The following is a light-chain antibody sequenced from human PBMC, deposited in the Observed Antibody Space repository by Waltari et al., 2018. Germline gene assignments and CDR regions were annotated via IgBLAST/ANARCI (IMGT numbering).Light chain of an antibody. J-gene: IGKJ4*01. CDR3: QQGRSLPLT. CDR1: QDINNW. CDR2: GAS. V-gene: IGKV1-12*01. Sequence: DIQMSQSPSTLSASIGDRVTIACRASQDINNWLVWYQQKPGKGPKRLIYGASSLETGVPARFSGSGSGADFTLTITSLQPDDFATYYCQQGRSLPLTFGGGTRVDI.